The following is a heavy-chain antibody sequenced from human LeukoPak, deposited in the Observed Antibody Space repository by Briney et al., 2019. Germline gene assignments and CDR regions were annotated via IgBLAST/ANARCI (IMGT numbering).Heavy chain of an antibody. V-gene: IGHV3-48*02. Sequence: PGGSLRLSCAASGFTFSSYSMNWVRQAPGRGLEWVSYISSSSSTIYDAHSVKGRFTISRHNPKNSLYLQMNSLRDEDTAGYYCGRGVQVEREGDYWGQGTLVSV. CDR3: GRGVQVEREGDY. J-gene: IGHJ4*02. CDR2: ISSSSSTI. CDR1: GFTFSSYS. D-gene: IGHD1-1*01.